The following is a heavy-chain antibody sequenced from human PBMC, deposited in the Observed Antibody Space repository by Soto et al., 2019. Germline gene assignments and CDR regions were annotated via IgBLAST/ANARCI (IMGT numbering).Heavy chain of an antibody. CDR2: IYSSENT. CDR1: GDSVSTNSYS. Sequence: PSETLSLTCTVSGDSVSTNSYSWGWIRQSPGKGLEWIGTIYSSENTYYNPSLKSRVTISVDKSKNQFSLKLSSVTAADTAVYYCARGIEGWYQGRYYYGMDVWGQGTTVTVSS. J-gene: IGHJ6*02. D-gene: IGHD6-19*01. V-gene: IGHV4-39*07. CDR3: ARGIEGWYQGRYYYGMDV.